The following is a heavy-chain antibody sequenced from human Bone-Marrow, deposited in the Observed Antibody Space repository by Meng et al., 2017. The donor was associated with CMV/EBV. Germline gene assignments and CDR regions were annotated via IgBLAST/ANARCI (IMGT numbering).Heavy chain of an antibody. CDR2: IYSGGST. V-gene: IGHV3-53*01. CDR1: GFTFSDYY. J-gene: IGHJ6*02. CDR3: ARDLRLYGMDV. Sequence: GESLKISCAASGFTFSDYYMSWVRQAPGKGLEWVSVIYSGGSTYYADSVKGRFTISRDNSKNTLYLQMNSLRAEDTAVYYCARDLRLYGMDVWGQGTTVTVSS.